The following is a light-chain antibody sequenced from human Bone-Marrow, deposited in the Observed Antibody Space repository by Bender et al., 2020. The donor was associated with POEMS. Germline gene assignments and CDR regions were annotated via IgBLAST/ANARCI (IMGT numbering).Light chain of an antibody. J-gene: IGLJ1*01. CDR2: KDS. CDR3: QSADSSGTYRYV. V-gene: IGLV3-25*03. Sequence: SYELTQPPSVSVSPGQTARITCSGDAFPKQYAYWYQQKPGQAPTLVIYKDSERPSGIPERFSGSSSGTTVTLTISGVQAEDEADYYCQSADSSGTYRYVFGTGTKVTVL. CDR1: AFPKQY.